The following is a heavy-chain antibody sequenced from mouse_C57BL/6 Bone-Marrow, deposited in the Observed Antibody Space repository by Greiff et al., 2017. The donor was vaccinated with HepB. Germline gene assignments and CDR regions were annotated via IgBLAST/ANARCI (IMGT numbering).Heavy chain of an antibody. CDR1: GFTFSNYW. CDR2: IRLKSDNYAT. CDR3: TGGEPRLEAWFAY. J-gene: IGHJ3*01. D-gene: IGHD1-2*01. Sequence: EVKVEESGGGLVQPGGSMKLSCVASGFTFSNYWMNWVRQSPEKGLEWVAQIRLKSDNYATHDAESVKGRFTISRDDSKSSVDTQMNNVRAEDTGIYYFTGGEPRLEAWFAYWGQGTLVTVSA. V-gene: IGHV6-3*01.